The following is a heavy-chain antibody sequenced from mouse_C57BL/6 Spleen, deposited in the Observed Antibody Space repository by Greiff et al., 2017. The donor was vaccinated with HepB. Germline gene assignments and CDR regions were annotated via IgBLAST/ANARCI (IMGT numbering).Heavy chain of an antibody. CDR3: VSNYYGSSWYFDV. D-gene: IGHD1-1*01. J-gene: IGHJ1*03. Sequence: EVQRVESGGGLVQPKGSLKLSCAASGFTFNTYAMHWVRQAPGKGLEWVARIRSKSSNCATYYADSVKDRFTISRDDSQSMLYLQMNNLKTEDTAMYYCVSNYYGSSWYFDVWGTGTTVTVSS. CDR1: GFTFNTYA. V-gene: IGHV10-3*01. CDR2: IRSKSSNCAT.